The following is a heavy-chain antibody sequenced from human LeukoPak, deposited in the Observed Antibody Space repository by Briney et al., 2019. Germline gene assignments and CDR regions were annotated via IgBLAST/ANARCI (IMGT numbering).Heavy chain of an antibody. Sequence: PGGSLRLSCAASGFTFSSYDMHWVRQAPGKGLEWVSAISGSGGSTYYADSVKGRFTISRDNSKNTLYLQMNSLRAEDTAVYYCAKYYYGSGSSIDYWGQGTLATVSS. V-gene: IGHV3-23*01. J-gene: IGHJ4*02. CDR2: ISGSGGST. CDR1: GFTFSSYD. D-gene: IGHD3-10*01. CDR3: AKYYYGSGSSIDY.